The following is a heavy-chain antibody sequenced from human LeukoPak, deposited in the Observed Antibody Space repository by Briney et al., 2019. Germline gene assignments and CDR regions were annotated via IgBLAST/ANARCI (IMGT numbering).Heavy chain of an antibody. Sequence: SETLSLTCTVSGGSIRSYYWSWIRQPPGKGLEWIAYISDIGSINYNPSLKSRVTISLDTSKNQFSLKLSSVTAADTAVYYCAGHHPRNTVDFWGQGTLVTVSS. V-gene: IGHV4-59*08. CDR1: GGSIRSYY. D-gene: IGHD2-8*02. CDR3: AGHHPRNTVDF. CDR2: ISDIGSI. J-gene: IGHJ4*02.